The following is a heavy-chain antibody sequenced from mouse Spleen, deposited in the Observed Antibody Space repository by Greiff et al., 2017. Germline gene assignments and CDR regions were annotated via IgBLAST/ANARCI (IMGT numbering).Heavy chain of an antibody. V-gene: IGHV5-9-1*01. CDR3: ARRGYDGSSDY. D-gene: IGHD2-14*01. CDR2: ISSGGSYT. Sequence: VMLVESGGGLVKPGGSLKLSCAASGFTFSSYAMSWVRQTPEKRLEWVATISSGGSYTYYPDSVKGRFAISRDNAKNTLYLQMSSLRSEDTAMYYCARRGYDGSSDYWGQGTTLTVSS. J-gene: IGHJ2*01. CDR1: GFTFSSYA.